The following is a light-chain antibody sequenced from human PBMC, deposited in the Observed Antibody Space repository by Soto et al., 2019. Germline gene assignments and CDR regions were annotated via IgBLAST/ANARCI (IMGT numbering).Light chain of an antibody. V-gene: IGKV1-5*01. Sequence: DIQMTQSPSTLSASAGDSVTVTCRASQSIGTWLAWYQQKPGTAPKLLIDGASRLETGVSSRFRGSGSGTDFTFTISRLQPEDIATYYCQQYENLPTFGQGTRLEIK. CDR1: QSIGTW. CDR2: GAS. CDR3: QQYENLPT. J-gene: IGKJ5*01.